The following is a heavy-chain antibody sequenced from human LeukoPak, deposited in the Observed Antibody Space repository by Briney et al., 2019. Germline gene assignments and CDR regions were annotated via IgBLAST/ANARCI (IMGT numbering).Heavy chain of an antibody. V-gene: IGHV3-21*01. CDR3: ARSLKPYYYMDV. CDR1: GFTFSSYS. CDR2: ISSGSSYI. Sequence: PGGSLRLSCAASGFTFSSYSMNWARQAPGKGLEWVSSISSGSSYIYYADSVKGRFTISRDNAKNSLYLQMNSLGAEDTAVYYCARSLKPYYYMDVWGKGTTVTVSS. J-gene: IGHJ6*03.